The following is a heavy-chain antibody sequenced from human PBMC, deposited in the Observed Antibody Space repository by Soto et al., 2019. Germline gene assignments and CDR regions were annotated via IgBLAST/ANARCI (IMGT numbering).Heavy chain of an antibody. CDR2: ISGSGGST. CDR3: AKPSYSSSWYPTKY. V-gene: IGHV3-23*01. J-gene: IGHJ4*02. Sequence: GGSLRLSCAASGFTFSSYAMSWVRQAPGKGLEWVSAISGSGGSTYYADSVKGRFTISRDNSKNTLYLQMNSLRAEDTAVYYCAKPSYSSSWYPTKYWGQGTLVTVSS. CDR1: GFTFSSYA. D-gene: IGHD6-13*01.